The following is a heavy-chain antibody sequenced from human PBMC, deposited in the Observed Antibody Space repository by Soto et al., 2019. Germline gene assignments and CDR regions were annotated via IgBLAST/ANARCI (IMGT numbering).Heavy chain of an antibody. Sequence: QVQLQQWGAGLLKPSETLSLTCAVYGGSFSGYYWSWIRQPPGKGLEWIGEINHSGSTNYNPSLKSRVTISVDTSKNQFSLKLSSVTAADTAVYYCARRRYYYDSSGYYYVLLSPFDRWGRGTLVTVSS. V-gene: IGHV4-34*01. J-gene: IGHJ2*01. CDR2: INHSGST. CDR1: GGSFSGYY. D-gene: IGHD3-22*01. CDR3: ARRRYYYDSSGYYYVLLSPFDR.